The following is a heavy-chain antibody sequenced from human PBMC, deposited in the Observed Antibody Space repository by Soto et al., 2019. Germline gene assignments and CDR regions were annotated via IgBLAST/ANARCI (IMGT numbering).Heavy chain of an antibody. CDR3: VRVAISSSSSY. Sequence: QVQLVQSGADVKKPGSSVKVSCKASGGTFNNYAISWVRQAPGQGLEWVGGIIPIFGTADYAQKFQGRVTITADESTSTAYMELSRLRSEDTAVYYCVRVAISSSSSYWGQGTLVTVSS. D-gene: IGHD6-6*01. CDR2: IIPIFGTA. CDR1: GGTFNNYA. V-gene: IGHV1-69*12. J-gene: IGHJ4*02.